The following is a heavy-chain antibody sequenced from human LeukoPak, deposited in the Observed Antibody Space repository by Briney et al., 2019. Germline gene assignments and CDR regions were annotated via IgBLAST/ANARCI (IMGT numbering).Heavy chain of an antibody. CDR3: ARGEGPGYTYGGVDY. Sequence: PGGSLRLSCSASAFTFSSYAMHWVRQASGKGLEFVSGISNNGDSTYYGDSVKGRFTISRDTSKNTVFLQMNSLRAEDTAVYYCARGEGPGYTYGGVDYWGQGTLVTVSS. CDR2: ISNNGDST. V-gene: IGHV3-64*04. D-gene: IGHD5-18*01. J-gene: IGHJ4*02. CDR1: AFTFSSYA.